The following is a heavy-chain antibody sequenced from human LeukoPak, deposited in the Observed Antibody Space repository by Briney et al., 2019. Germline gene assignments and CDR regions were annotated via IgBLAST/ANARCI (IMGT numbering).Heavy chain of an antibody. J-gene: IGHJ4*02. Sequence: GGSLRLSCAASGFTFSDYYMSWIRQAPGKGLEWVSYISSSGSTIYYADPVKGRFTISRDNAKNSLYLQMNSLRAEDTAVYYRARDESEYAVAGTSFDYWGQGTLVTVSS. CDR1: GFTFSDYY. V-gene: IGHV3-11*01. CDR2: ISSSGSTI. CDR3: ARDESEYAVAGTSFDY. D-gene: IGHD6-19*01.